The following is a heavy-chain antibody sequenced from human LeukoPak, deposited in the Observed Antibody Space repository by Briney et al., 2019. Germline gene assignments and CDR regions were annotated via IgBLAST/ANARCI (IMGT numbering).Heavy chain of an antibody. CDR1: GGTFSSYA. J-gene: IGHJ5*02. V-gene: IGHV1-69*05. Sequence: SVKVSCKAFGGTFSSYAISWVRQAPGQGLEWMGGIIPIFGTANYAQKFQGRVTITTDESTSTAYMELSSLRSEDTAVYYCARGYCSSTSCYDWFDPWGQGTLVTVSS. D-gene: IGHD2-2*01. CDR2: IIPIFGTA. CDR3: ARGYCSSTSCYDWFDP.